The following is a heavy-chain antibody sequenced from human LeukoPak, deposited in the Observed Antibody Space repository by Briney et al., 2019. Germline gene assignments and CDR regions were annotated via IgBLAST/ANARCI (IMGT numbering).Heavy chain of an antibody. CDR1: GYSFTSSW. CDR3: ARRSHRAWGAHVSCAFDI. CDR2: FFPGESAT. D-gene: IGHD1-26*01. V-gene: IGHV5-51*01. Sequence: GEPLKFSCTASGYSFTSSWIGWVRQTHGRGLDWMGIFFPGESATRYSPSFQGQVTFSDDKSITTAYLQWSSRKASDTARYYCARRSHRAWGAHVSCAFDIWGQGTIVTVSS. J-gene: IGHJ3*02.